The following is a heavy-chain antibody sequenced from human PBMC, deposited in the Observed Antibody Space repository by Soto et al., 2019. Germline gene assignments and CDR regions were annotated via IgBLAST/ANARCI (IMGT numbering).Heavy chain of an antibody. CDR1: GGSINSDDYC. D-gene: IGHD6-6*01. J-gene: IGHJ4*02. Sequence: QVQLQESGPGLVKPSQTLYLTCTVSGGSINSDDYCWSWIRQPPGQGLEWIGHTYYSGSTDYNPSRESRDTISIDTSKNQFSLNLSSMSVADTAVYFCARYRSNSPDYFDCWGQGTLVTVSS. CDR2: TYYSGST. CDR3: ARYRSNSPDYFDC. V-gene: IGHV4-30-4*01.